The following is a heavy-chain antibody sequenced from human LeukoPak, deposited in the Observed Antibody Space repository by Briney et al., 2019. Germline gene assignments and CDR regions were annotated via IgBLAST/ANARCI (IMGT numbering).Heavy chain of an antibody. D-gene: IGHD3-9*01. CDR1: GYTFTGYY. V-gene: IGHV1-2*02. CDR2: INPNSGGT. J-gene: IGHJ4*02. Sequence: ASVKVTCKASGYTFTGYYMHWVRQAPGQGLEWMGWINPNSGGTNYAQKFQGRVTMTRDTSISTAYMELRSLRSDDTAVYYCARAIRPPSYYDILTGYYSFNPAPGGDYWGQGTLVTVS. CDR3: ARAIRPPSYYDILTGYYSFNPAPGGDY.